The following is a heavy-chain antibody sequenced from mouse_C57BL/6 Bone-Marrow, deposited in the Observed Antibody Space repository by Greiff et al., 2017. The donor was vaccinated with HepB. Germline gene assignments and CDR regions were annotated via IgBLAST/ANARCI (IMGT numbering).Heavy chain of an antibody. V-gene: IGHV1-82*01. D-gene: IGHD2-4*01. J-gene: IGHJ2*01. Sequence: VQLQESGPELVKPGASVKISCKASGYAFSSSWMNWVKQRPGKGLEWIGRIYPGDGDTNYNGKFKGKATLTADKSSSTAYMQLSSLTSEDSAVYFCASEVDYDPFFDYWGKGTTLTVSS. CDR1: GYAFSSSW. CDR2: IYPGDGDT. CDR3: ASEVDYDPFFDY.